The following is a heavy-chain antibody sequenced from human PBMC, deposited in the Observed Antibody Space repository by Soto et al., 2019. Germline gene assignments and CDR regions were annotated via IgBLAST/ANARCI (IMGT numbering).Heavy chain of an antibody. D-gene: IGHD1-1*01. Sequence: QVQLVESGGGVVQPGRSLRLSCAASGFTFSSYAMHWVRQAPGKGLEWVAVTSYDGSNKYYADSVKGRFTISRDNSKNTLYLQMNSLRDEDTAVYYCAREGTGGWFDPWGQGTLVTVSS. J-gene: IGHJ5*02. V-gene: IGHV3-30-3*01. CDR3: AREGTGGWFDP. CDR1: GFTFSSYA. CDR2: TSYDGSNK.